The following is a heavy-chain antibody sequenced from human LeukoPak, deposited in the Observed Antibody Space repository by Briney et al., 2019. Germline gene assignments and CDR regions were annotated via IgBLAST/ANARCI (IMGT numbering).Heavy chain of an antibody. J-gene: IGHJ3*02. D-gene: IGHD3-22*01. CDR3: ARDRGWRDSSGYYFAFDI. V-gene: IGHV4-31*03. CDR1: GGSISSGGYY. CDR2: IYYSGST. Sequence: SQTLSLTCTVSGGSISSGGYYWSWIRQHPGKGLEWIGYIYYSGSTYYNPSLESRVTISVDTSKNQFSLKLSSVTAADTAVYYCARDRGWRDSSGYYFAFDIWGQGTMVTVSS.